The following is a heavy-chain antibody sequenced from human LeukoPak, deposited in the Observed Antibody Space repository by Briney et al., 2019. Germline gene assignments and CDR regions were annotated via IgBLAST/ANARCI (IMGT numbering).Heavy chain of an antibody. J-gene: IGHJ3*02. V-gene: IGHV4-38-2*01. CDR1: GYSISSGYH. D-gene: IGHD3-10*01. Sequence: SETLSLTCAVSGYSISSGYHWGWIRQPPGKGLEWIGSIYHSGSTYYNPSLKSRVTISVDTSKNQFSLKLSSVTAADTAVYYCARAAHYGSGSIDAFDIWGQGTMVTVSS. CDR2: IYHSGST. CDR3: ARAAHYGSGSIDAFDI.